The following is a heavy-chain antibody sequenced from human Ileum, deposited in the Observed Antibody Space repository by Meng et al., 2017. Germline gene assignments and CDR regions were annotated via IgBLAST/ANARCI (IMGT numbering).Heavy chain of an antibody. V-gene: IGHV5-51*01. D-gene: IGHD1-14*01. CDR2: IYPGISDA. Sequence: GESLKISCQTSGYSFSNYCIGWVRQTPGKGLEWMGIIYPGISDARYNPSFQGQVTISADKSIRTAYLHWLSLKASDSAVYYCARRQEEGGTEFDSWGQGTLVTVSS. CDR3: ARRQEEGGTEFDS. J-gene: IGHJ4*02. CDR1: GYSFSNYC.